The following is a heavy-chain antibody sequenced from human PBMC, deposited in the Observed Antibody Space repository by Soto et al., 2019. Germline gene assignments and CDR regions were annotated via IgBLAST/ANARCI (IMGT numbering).Heavy chain of an antibody. CDR3: ATRAADYDDYEEYYYGMDV. J-gene: IGHJ6*02. V-gene: IGHV3-30-3*01. CDR2: ISYDGSNK. CDR1: GFTFSSYA. D-gene: IGHD4-17*01. Sequence: GGSLRLSCAASGFTFSSYAMHWVRQAPGKGLEWVAVISYDGSNKYYADSVKGRFTISRDNSKNTLYLQMNSLRAEDTAVYYCATRAADYDDYEEYYYGMDVWGQGTTVTVSS.